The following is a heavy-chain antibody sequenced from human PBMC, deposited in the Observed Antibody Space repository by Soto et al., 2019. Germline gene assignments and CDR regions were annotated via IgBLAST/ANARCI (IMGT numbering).Heavy chain of an antibody. Sequence: PSETLSLTCTVSGDSISTYYWSWIRQPAGKGLEWIGRIHTSGRTLYNPSLQSRVTMSVGTSKVHFSLNLRSVTAADTALYYCAGGAAADYFDYWGQGTLVTVSS. J-gene: IGHJ4*02. CDR2: IHTSGRT. CDR1: GDSISTYY. V-gene: IGHV4-4*07. D-gene: IGHD6-13*01. CDR3: AGGAAADYFDY.